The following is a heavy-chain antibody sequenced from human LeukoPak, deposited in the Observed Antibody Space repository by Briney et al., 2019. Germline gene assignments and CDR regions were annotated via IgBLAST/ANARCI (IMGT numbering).Heavy chain of an antibody. CDR2: IIPIFGTA. D-gene: IGHD2-2*01. J-gene: IGHJ4*02. V-gene: IGHV1-69*13. CDR3: ARDAGGIVVVPAAYYFDY. Sequence: GASVKVSCKASGGTFSSYAISWVRQAPGQGLEWMGGIIPIFGTANYAQKFQGRVTITADESTSTAYMELSSLRSEDTAVYYCARDAGGIVVVPAAYYFDYWGQGTLVTVSS. CDR1: GGTFSSYA.